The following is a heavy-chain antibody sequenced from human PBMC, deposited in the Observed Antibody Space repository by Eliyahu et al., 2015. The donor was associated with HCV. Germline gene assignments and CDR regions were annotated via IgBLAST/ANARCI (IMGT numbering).Heavy chain of an antibody. CDR3: ARATAGLDY. J-gene: IGHJ4*02. V-gene: IGHV3-13*01. CDR2: ITTDGDT. D-gene: IGHD1-14*01. CDR1: XFTFRSXD. Sequence: EVQLVESGGGLVQPGGSLRLSCAASXFTFRSXDMHWVRQATGKGLEWVSTITTDGDTYYPGSVRGRFTISRENAKNSLYLQMNSLRAGDTAVYYCARATAGLDYWGQGILVTVSS.